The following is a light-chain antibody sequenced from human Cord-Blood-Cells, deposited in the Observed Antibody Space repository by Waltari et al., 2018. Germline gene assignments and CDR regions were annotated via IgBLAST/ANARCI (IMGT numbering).Light chain of an antibody. V-gene: IGKV3-15*01. CDR3: QQYNNWLT. J-gene: IGKJ4*01. CDR1: QSVRSN. Sequence: EIVMTQSPVTLSVSPGERATLSCRASQSVRSNLAWYQQKPGQAPRLLIYGASTRATGIPARFSGSGSGTEFTLTISSLQSEDFAVYYCQQYNNWLTFGGGTKVEIK. CDR2: GAS.